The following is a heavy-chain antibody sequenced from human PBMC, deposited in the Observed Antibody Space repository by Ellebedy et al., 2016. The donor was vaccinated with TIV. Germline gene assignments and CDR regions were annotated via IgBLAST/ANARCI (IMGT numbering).Heavy chain of an antibody. D-gene: IGHD3-10*01. Sequence: LRLSXTVSGGSIISGDHYWSWIRQPPGKGLEWIGYIYYSGNIYYNPSLKSRVTISVDTSKNQFSLKLSSVTAADTAVYYCARESGSGSYYNVHFDHWGQGTLVTVSS. J-gene: IGHJ4*02. V-gene: IGHV4-30-4*01. CDR3: ARESGSGSYYNVHFDH. CDR1: GGSIISGDHY. CDR2: IYYSGNI.